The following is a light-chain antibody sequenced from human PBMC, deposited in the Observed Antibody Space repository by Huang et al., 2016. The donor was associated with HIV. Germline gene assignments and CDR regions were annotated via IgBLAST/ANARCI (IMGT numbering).Light chain of an antibody. Sequence: DIVMTQSPDSLAVSLGERATINCKSSQALLYSSNNKNFLAWYQQKPGQPPKLLIYWASTRASGVPHRFSGSGSGTDFTLTISSLQAEDVAVYYCQQYYSTPPLTFGGGTKVEIK. CDR2: WAS. J-gene: IGKJ4*01. V-gene: IGKV4-1*01. CDR3: QQYYSTPPLT. CDR1: QALLYSSNNKNF.